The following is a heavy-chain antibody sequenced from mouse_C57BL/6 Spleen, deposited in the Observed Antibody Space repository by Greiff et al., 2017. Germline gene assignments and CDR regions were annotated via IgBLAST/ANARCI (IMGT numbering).Heavy chain of an antibody. CDR1: GYAFSSYW. J-gene: IGHJ1*03. D-gene: IGHD1-1*01. CDR2: IYPGDGDT. Sequence: QVQLQQSGAELVKPGASVKISCKASGYAFSSYWMNWVKQRPGKGLEWIGQIYPGDGDTNYNGKFKGNATLTADKSSSTAYMQLSSLTSEDSAVYFCASPFITTVVATPYWYFDVWGTGTTVTVSS. CDR3: ASPFITTVVATPYWYFDV. V-gene: IGHV1-80*01.